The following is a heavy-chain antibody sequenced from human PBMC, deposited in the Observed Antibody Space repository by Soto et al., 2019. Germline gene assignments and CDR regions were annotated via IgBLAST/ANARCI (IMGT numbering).Heavy chain of an antibody. CDR3: ARAFDYYDNSTNFDY. Sequence: SETLSLTCTVSGGSISSGDYYWSWIRQPPGKGLEWIGYIYYSGSTYYNPSLKSRVTISVDTSKNQFSLKLSSVTAADTAVYYCARAFDYYDNSTNFDYWGQGTLVTVSS. CDR2: IYYSGST. CDR1: GGSISSGDYY. V-gene: IGHV4-30-4*01. J-gene: IGHJ4*02. D-gene: IGHD3-22*01.